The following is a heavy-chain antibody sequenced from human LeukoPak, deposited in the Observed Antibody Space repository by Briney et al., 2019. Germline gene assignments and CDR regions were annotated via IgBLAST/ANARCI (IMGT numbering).Heavy chain of an antibody. CDR2: IYYSGST. D-gene: IGHD6-13*01. Sequence: KPSETLSLTCTVSGGSISSYYWSWIRQPPGKGLEWIGYIYYSGSTNYNPSLKSRVTISVDTSKNQFSLKLSSVTAADTAVYYCARVRIGSSWNRPNWFDPWGQGTLVTVSS. CDR3: ARVRIGSSWNRPNWFDP. CDR1: GGSISSYY. V-gene: IGHV4-59*01. J-gene: IGHJ5*02.